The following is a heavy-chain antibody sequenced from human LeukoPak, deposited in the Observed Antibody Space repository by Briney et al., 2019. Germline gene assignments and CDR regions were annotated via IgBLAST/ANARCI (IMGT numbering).Heavy chain of an antibody. V-gene: IGHV1-2*04. CDR3: ARFASVAHFDN. D-gene: IGHD5-12*01. CDR1: GYTFSAYY. Sequence: GASVKVSCKASGYTFSAYYIQWVRQAPGQGLEWIGWINPNSGGTNYAQKFQGWVTMTTDTSTSTAYMELRRLRSDDTAVYYCARFASVAHFDNWGQGTLVTVSS. J-gene: IGHJ4*02. CDR2: INPNSGGT.